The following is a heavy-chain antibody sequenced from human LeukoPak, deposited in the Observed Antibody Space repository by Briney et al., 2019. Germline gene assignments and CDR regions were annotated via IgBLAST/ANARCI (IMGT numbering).Heavy chain of an antibody. CDR2: ISAGGSIT. V-gene: IGHV3-48*03. Sequence: GGSLRLSCEASGFMFSSHEVNWVRQPPGRGLEWISCISAGGSITYYADSVKGRFTISRDNAKSSLYLQMINLRVEDTALYYCARRSSAWYALDIWGQGTMVSVSP. CDR1: GFMFSSHE. CDR3: ARRSSAWYALDI. J-gene: IGHJ3*02. D-gene: IGHD2-15*01.